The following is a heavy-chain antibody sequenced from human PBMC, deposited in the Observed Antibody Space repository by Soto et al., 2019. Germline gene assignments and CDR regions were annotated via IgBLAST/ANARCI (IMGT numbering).Heavy chain of an antibody. V-gene: IGHV3-21*01. Sequence: GGSLRLSCAASGFTFSSYSMNWVRQAPGKGLEWVSSISSSSSYIYYADSVKGRFTISRDNAKNSLYLQMNSLRAEDTAVYYCAKTSIAAPGINWFDPWGQGTLVTVS. CDR2: ISSSSSYI. J-gene: IGHJ5*02. D-gene: IGHD6-6*01. CDR3: AKTSIAAPGINWFDP. CDR1: GFTFSSYS.